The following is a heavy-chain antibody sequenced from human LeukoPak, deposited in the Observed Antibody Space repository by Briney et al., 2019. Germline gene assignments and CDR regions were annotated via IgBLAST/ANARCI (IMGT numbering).Heavy chain of an antibody. D-gene: IGHD1-26*01. J-gene: IGHJ4*02. CDR1: GFTFSSYS. CDR3: ARGGGSYLGS. Sequence: GGSLRLSCAASGFTFSSYSMNWVRQAPGKGLEWVSYISSSSSTIYYADSVKGRFTISRDNAKNSLYLQMNSLGDEDTAVYYCARGGGSYLGSGGQGTLVTVSS. CDR2: ISSSSSTI. V-gene: IGHV3-48*02.